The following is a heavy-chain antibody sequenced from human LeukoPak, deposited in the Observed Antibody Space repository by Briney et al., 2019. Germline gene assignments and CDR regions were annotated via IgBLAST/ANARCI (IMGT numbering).Heavy chain of an antibody. CDR1: GFTFSSYS. Sequence: PGGSLRLSCAASGFTFSSYSMNWVRQAPGKGLEWVSSISSSSSYIYYADSVKGRFTISRDNSKNTLYLQMNSLRAEDTAVYYCAKAYGSGDAFDIWGQGTMVTVSS. CDR2: ISSSSSYI. J-gene: IGHJ3*02. CDR3: AKAYGSGDAFDI. V-gene: IGHV3-21*04. D-gene: IGHD3-10*01.